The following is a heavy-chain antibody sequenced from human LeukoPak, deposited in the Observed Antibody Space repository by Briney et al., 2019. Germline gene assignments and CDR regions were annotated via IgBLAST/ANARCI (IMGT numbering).Heavy chain of an antibody. V-gene: IGHV1-2*02. Sequence: ASVKVSCKASGYTFTGYYMHWVRQAPGQGLEWMGWINPNSGGTNYAQKFQGRVTMTRDTSISTAYMELSRLRSDDTAVYYCARHADYGGNYWYFDLWGRGTLVTVSS. CDR1: GYTFTGYY. D-gene: IGHD4-23*01. CDR2: INPNSGGT. CDR3: ARHADYGGNYWYFDL. J-gene: IGHJ2*01.